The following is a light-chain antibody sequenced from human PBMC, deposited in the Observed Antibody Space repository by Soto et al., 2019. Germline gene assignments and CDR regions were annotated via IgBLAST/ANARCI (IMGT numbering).Light chain of an antibody. Sequence: QSVVSPDPALTMSPGGTVTLTCGSSTGSATNAHSPYWFQQKPGPAPRTLTYDTSNRHSWTPDRFSGSLLGGKSALSLSGAQPYDEAEYYCLLSYKGAYVCGTWTKVTVL. V-gene: IGLV7-46*01. CDR3: LLSYKGAYV. CDR1: TGSATNAHS. CDR2: DTS. J-gene: IGLJ1*01.